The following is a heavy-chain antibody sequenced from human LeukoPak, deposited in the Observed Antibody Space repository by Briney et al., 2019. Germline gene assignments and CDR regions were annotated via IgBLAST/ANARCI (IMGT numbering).Heavy chain of an antibody. D-gene: IGHD3-22*01. CDR1: GVTFSNYA. Sequence: GRSLTLSCAASGVTFSNYAMIWIRQAPGKGLEWVAIISSDGSNKYYTDSVKGRFTISRDNSKNTVYLQMNSLGDEDTALYYSADYQIYDRSGSIGFYFDYWGQGSLVTVSS. CDR3: ADYQIYDRSGSIGFYFDY. V-gene: IGHV3-30*03. CDR2: ISSDGSNK. J-gene: IGHJ4*02.